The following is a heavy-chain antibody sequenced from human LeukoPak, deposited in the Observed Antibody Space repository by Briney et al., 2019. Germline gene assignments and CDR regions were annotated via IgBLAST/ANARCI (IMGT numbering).Heavy chain of an antibody. CDR2: ISHSGST. V-gene: IGHV4-34*01. CDR1: GGSFSGYY. J-gene: IGHJ5*02. Sequence: SETLSLTCAVYGGSFSGYYWSWIRQPPGKGLEWIGEISHSGSTNYNPSLKSRVTISVDTSKNQFSLKLSSVTAADTAVYYCARVGCSGGSCYSGNWFDPWGQGTLVTVSS. CDR3: ARVGCSGGSCYSGNWFDP. D-gene: IGHD2-15*01.